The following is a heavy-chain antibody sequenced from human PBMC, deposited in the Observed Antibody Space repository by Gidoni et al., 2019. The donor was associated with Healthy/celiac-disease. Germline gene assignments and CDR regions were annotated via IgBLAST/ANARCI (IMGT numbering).Heavy chain of an antibody. V-gene: IGHV3-30*18. Sequence: QVQLVESGGGVVQPGRSLRLSCAASGFTFSSYGMHWVRQAPGKGLEWVAVRSYDGSNKYYADSVKGRFTISRDNSKNTLYLQMNSLRAEDTAVYYCAKDTEDIVVVPAAIGYFDYWGQGTLVTVSS. J-gene: IGHJ4*02. CDR1: GFTFSSYG. D-gene: IGHD2-2*01. CDR3: AKDTEDIVVVPAAIGYFDY. CDR2: RSYDGSNK.